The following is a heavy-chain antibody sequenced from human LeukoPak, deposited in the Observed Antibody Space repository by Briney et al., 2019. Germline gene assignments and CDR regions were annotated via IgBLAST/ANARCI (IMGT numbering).Heavy chain of an antibody. V-gene: IGHV3-23*01. CDR3: AKRGVVIRVILVGFHKEAYYFDS. J-gene: IGHJ4*02. CDR1: GITLSNYG. CDR2: ISGSGGGT. Sequence: PGGSLRLYCAVSGITLSNYGMSWVRQAPGKGLEWVAGISGSGGGTNYADSVKGRFTISRDNPKDTLYLQMNGLRAEDTAVYFCAKRGVVIRVILVGFHKEAYYFDSWGQGALVTVSS. D-gene: IGHD3-22*01.